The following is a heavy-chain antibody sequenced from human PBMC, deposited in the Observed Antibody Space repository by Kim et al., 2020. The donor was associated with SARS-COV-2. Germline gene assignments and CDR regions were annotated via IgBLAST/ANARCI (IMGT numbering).Heavy chain of an antibody. CDR1: GDNVSSNSAA. D-gene: IGHD2-2*03. J-gene: IGHJ4*02. Sequence: SQTLSLTCAISGDNVSSNSAAWNWIRQSPSRGLEWLGRTYYRSKWYNDYAVSVKSRITISPDTSKNQFSRQLNSVTPDDTAVYYCTGRSVDFGYWGQGTLVTVSS. V-gene: IGHV6-1*01. CDR2: TYYRSKWYN. CDR3: TGRSVDFGY.